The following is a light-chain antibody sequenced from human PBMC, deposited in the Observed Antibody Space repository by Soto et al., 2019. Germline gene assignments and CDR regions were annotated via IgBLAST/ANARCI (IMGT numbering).Light chain of an antibody. Sequence: QSVLTQPPSASGTPGQRVTISCSGSSSNIGSNYVYWYQQLPGTAPKLLIYRNNQRPSGVPDRFSGSKSGTSASLAISGLRSEDEADYYCAAWDDSLRVHWVFGGGTKVTVL. CDR1: SSNIGSNY. CDR3: AAWDDSLRVHWV. J-gene: IGLJ3*02. CDR2: RNN. V-gene: IGLV1-47*01.